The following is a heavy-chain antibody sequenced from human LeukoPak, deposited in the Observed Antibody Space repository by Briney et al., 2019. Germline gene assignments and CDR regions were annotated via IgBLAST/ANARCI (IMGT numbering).Heavy chain of an antibody. CDR3: ARHEYSGSYYGLSWFDP. D-gene: IGHD1-26*01. CDR2: IYYSGST. CDR1: GGSINSSGYY. J-gene: IGHJ5*02. V-gene: IGHV4-39*01. Sequence: SETLSLTCTVSGGSINSSGYYWGWVRQPPGTGLEWIASIYYSGSTYYNPSLKSRVTISVDTSKNQLSLKLSSLTSADTAVYYCARHEYSGSYYGLSWFDPWGQGTLVTVSS.